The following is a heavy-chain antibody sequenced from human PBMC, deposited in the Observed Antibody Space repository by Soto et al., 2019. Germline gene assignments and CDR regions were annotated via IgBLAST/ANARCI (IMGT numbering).Heavy chain of an antibody. Sequence: SETLSLTCTVSGGSISSSNNHWGWIRQPPGKGLEWIGEINHSGNTNYNPSLKSRVTISVDTSKNQFSLKLSSVTAADTAVYYCARGQLRYFDWLPTSHAFDIWGQGTMVTVSS. CDR3: ARGQLRYFDWLPTSHAFDI. CDR1: GGSISSSNNH. V-gene: IGHV4-39*07. J-gene: IGHJ3*02. CDR2: INHSGNT. D-gene: IGHD3-9*01.